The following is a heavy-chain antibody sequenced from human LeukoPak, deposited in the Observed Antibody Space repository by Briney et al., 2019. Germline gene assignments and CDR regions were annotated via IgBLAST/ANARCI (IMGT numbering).Heavy chain of an antibody. V-gene: IGHV1-2*04. D-gene: IGHD2-2*01. Sequence: ASVKVSCKASGYTFTGYYMHWVRQAPGQGLEWMGWINPNSAGTNYAQKFQGWVTMTRDTSISTAYMELSRLRSDDTAVYYCARGRIVVVPAATPAYYFDYWGQGTLVTVSS. CDR1: GYTFTGYY. CDR3: ARGRIVVVPAATPAYYFDY. J-gene: IGHJ4*02. CDR2: INPNSAGT.